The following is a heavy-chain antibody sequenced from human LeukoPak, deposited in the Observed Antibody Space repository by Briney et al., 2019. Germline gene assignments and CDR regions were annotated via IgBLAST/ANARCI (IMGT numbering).Heavy chain of an antibody. D-gene: IGHD1-26*01. CDR3: AKDWRYKYSGGY. CDR2: IRYDGSNK. CDR1: GFTFSSYG. J-gene: IGHJ4*02. V-gene: IGHV3-30*02. Sequence: GGSLRLSCAASGFTFSSYGMHWVRQAPGKGLEWVAFIRYDGSNKYYADSVKGRFTISRDNSKNTLYLQMNSLRAEDTAVYYCAKDWRYKYSGGYWGQGTLVTVSS.